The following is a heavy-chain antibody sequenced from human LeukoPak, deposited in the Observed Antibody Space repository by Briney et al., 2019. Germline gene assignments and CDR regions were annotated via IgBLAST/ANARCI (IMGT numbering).Heavy chain of an antibody. V-gene: IGHV1-8*03. J-gene: IGHJ6*03. CDR2: MNPNSGNT. CDR3: ARGGGSSSYFYYYYYYMDV. Sequence: GSSVKVSCKASGYTFTSYDINWVRQATGQGLEWMGWMNPNSGNTGYAQKFQGRVTITRNTSISTAYMYLSSLRSEDTAVYYCARGGGSSSYFYYYYYYMDVWGKGTTVTVSS. D-gene: IGHD6-13*01. CDR1: GYTFTSYD.